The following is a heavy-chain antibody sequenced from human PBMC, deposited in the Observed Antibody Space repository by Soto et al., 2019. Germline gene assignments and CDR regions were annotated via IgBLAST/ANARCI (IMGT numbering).Heavy chain of an antibody. V-gene: IGHV3-23*01. CDR2: ISGSGGST. D-gene: IGHD3-22*01. J-gene: IGHJ4*02. CDR1: GFTFSSYA. CDR3: ATRKYYYDSSGYYYRRGFDY. Sequence: GGSLRLSCAASGFTFSSYAISWVRQAPRKGLEWVSAISGSGGSTYYADSVKGRFTISRDNSKNTLYLQMNSLRAEDTAVYYCATRKYYYDSSGYYYRRGFDYWGQGTLVTVSS.